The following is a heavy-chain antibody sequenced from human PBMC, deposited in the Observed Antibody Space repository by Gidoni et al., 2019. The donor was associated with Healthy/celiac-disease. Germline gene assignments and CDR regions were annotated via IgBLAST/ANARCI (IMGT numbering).Heavy chain of an antibody. Sequence: EVQLVESGGGLVQPGRSLRLSCTASGFTFGDYAMSWVRQAPGQGLEWVGIIRSKAYGGTTEYAASVKGRFTISRDDSKSIAYLQMNSLKTEDTAVYYCTRGNLDFDYWGQGTLVTVSS. CDR1: GFTFGDYA. V-gene: IGHV3-49*04. D-gene: IGHD1-1*01. J-gene: IGHJ4*02. CDR2: IRSKAYGGTT. CDR3: TRGNLDFDY.